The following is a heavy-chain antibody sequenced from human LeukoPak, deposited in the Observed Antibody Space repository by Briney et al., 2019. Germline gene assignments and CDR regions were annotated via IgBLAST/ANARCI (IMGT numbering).Heavy chain of an antibody. CDR2: INHSGST. Sequence: SETLSLTCAVYGGSFSGYYWNWIRQPPGKGLEWIGEINHSGSTNYTPSLKSRVTISLDTSKHQFSLKLSSVTAADTAVYYCARSQFGVDIAAAGSFDYWGQGTLVTVSS. D-gene: IGHD6-13*01. CDR3: ARSQFGVDIAAAGSFDY. J-gene: IGHJ4*02. V-gene: IGHV4-34*01. CDR1: GGSFSGYY.